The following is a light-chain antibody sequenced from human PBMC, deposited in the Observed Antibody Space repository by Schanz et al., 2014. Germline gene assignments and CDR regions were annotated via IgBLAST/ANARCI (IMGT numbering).Light chain of an antibody. CDR1: SSDVGGYDY. J-gene: IGLJ2*01. V-gene: IGLV2-14*03. CDR3: SSYTSSSTVV. Sequence: HSALTQPASVSGSPGQSITISCTGSSSDVGGYDYVFWYQQFPGKAPKLMIYDVTSRPSGVSDRFSGSKSGNTASLTISGLQAEDEADYYCSSYTSSSTVVFGGGTKLTVL. CDR2: DVT.